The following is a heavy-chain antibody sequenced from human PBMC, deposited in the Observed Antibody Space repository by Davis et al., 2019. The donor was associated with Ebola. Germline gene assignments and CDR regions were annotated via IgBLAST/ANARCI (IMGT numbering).Heavy chain of an antibody. CDR3: ARTWGGIVVLLASGWFDP. CDR1: GFTFSSYG. V-gene: IGHV3-30*03. D-gene: IGHD2-2*01. CDR2: IFYDGSNK. Sequence: GESLKIPCAASGFTFSSYGMHWVRQAPGKGLEWVAVIFYDGSNKYYADSVKGRFTISRDNSKNTLYLQMNSLRSDDTAVYYCARTWGGIVVLLASGWFDPWGQGTLVTVSS. J-gene: IGHJ5*02.